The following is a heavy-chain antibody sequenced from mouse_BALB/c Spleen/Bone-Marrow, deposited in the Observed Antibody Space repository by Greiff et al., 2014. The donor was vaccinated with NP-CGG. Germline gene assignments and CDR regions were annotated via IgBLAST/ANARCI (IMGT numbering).Heavy chain of an antibody. Sequence: EVNAVESGGGLVKPGGSLKLSCAASGFTFSTYAMSWVRQSPEKRLEWVAEISSGGSYTYYPDTVTGRFTISRDNAKNTLYLEMSSLRSEDTAMYYCARDGYGNSDWGQGTLVTVSA. D-gene: IGHD1-1*01. CDR2: ISSGGSYT. CDR1: GFTFSTYA. J-gene: IGHJ3*01. V-gene: IGHV5-9-4*01. CDR3: ARDGYGNSD.